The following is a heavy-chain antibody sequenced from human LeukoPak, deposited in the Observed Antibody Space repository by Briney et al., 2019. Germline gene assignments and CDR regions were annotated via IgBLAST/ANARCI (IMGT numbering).Heavy chain of an antibody. CDR2: IWYDGSNK. J-gene: IGHJ4*02. D-gene: IGHD4-17*01. CDR1: GFTFSSYG. CDR3: ASQGTTVSNFDY. Sequence: GGSLRLSCAASGFTFSSYGMHWVRQAPGKGLEWVAVIWYDGSNKYYADSVKGRFTISRDNSKNTLYLQMNSLRAEDTAVYYCASQGTTVSNFDYWGQGTLVTVSS. V-gene: IGHV3-33*01.